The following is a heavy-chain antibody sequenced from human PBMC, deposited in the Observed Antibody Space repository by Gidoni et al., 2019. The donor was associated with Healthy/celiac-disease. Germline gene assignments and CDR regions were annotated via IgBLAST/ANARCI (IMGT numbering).Heavy chain of an antibody. Sequence: EVQVVESGGGLVQPGGSLRLSCAASGFSFNIYEMDWVRQAPGKGLEWISYVTASGSGTYYADSVEGRFTISRDNADNSVFLQMNSLRAEDTAVYYCAALYYEKMGGRALWGQGTLVTVSS. J-gene: IGHJ4*02. CDR2: VTASGSGT. CDR3: AALYYEKMGGRAL. CDR1: GFSFNIYE. V-gene: IGHV3-48*03. D-gene: IGHD3-16*01.